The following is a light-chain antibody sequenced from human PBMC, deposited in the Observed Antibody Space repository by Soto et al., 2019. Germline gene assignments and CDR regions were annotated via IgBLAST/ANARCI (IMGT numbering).Light chain of an antibody. V-gene: IGLV2-14*01. CDR3: SSYTSRSTLV. CDR2: EVT. J-gene: IGLJ1*01. Sequence: QSALTQPPSASGSPGQSVTISCTGTSSDIGGYDHVSWYRQDPGKAPKVMIYEVTKRPSGVSNRFSGSKSGNTASLTISGLQAEDEADYYCSSYTSRSTLVFGTGTKLTVL. CDR1: SSDIGGYDH.